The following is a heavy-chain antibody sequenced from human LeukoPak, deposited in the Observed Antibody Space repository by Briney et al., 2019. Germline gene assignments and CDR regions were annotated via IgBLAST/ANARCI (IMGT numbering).Heavy chain of an antibody. V-gene: IGHV1-18*01. CDR1: GYTFTTYG. D-gene: IGHD6-6*01. Sequence: ASVKVSCKASGYTFTTYGISWVRQAPGEGLEWMGWISGYNGNTNYAQKLQGRVTMTTDTSTSTAHMELRSLRSDDTAVYYCARDRPSYSSSKGVAFDIWGQGTMVTVSS. J-gene: IGHJ3*02. CDR3: ARDRPSYSSSKGVAFDI. CDR2: ISGYNGNT.